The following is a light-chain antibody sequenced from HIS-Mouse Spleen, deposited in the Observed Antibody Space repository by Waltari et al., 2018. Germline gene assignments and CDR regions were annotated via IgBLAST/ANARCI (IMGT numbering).Light chain of an antibody. CDR2: DAS. Sequence: DIQMTQSPSSLSASVGDRVTITCQASQDISNYLNWYQQKPGKAPKLLMYDASNLETGVPSRFSGSGSGTDFTFTISSLQPEDIATYYCQQYGNLPPTFGQGTKLEIK. CDR3: QQYGNLPPT. J-gene: IGKJ2*01. V-gene: IGKV1-33*01. CDR1: QDISNY.